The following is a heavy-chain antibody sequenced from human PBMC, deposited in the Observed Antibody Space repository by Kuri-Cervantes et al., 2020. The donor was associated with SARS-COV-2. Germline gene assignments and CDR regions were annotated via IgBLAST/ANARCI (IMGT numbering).Heavy chain of an antibody. J-gene: IGHJ4*02. D-gene: IGHD4-11*01. V-gene: IGHV4-34*01. CDR2: INHSGST. CDR1: GGSFSGYY. CDR3: ARDSHDYSTIKYYFDY. Sequence: SETLSLTCAVYGGSFSGYYWSWIRQPPGKGLEWIGEINHSGSTNYNPSLKSRVTISVDTSKNQFSLKLSSVTAADTAVYYCARDSHDYSTIKYYFDYWGQGTLVTVSS.